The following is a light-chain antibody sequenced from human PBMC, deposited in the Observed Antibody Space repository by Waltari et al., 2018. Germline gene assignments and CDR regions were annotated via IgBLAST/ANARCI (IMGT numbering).Light chain of an antibody. CDR1: SSYVGSYNL. CDR2: EGS. J-gene: IGLJ1*01. CDR3: CSYAGSSTLYV. Sequence: QSALTQPASVSGSPGQSITISCTGTSSYVGSYNLVSWYQQHPGKAPQLMIYEGSKRPAGVSNRFSGSKSGNTASLTISGLQAEDEADYYCCSYAGSSTLYVFGTGTKVTVL. V-gene: IGLV2-23*01.